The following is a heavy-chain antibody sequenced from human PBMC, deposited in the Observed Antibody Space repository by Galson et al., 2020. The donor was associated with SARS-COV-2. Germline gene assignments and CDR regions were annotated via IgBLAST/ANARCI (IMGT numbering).Heavy chain of an antibody. D-gene: IGHD3-10*01. J-gene: IGHJ3*02. CDR1: GGSISSSSYY. CDR3: ARSSTILWFGGLLRRGAFDI. Sequence: KASQTMSLTCPVSGGSISSSSYYWGWIRQPPGKGLEWIGSIYYSGSTYYNPSLKSRVTISVDPSKNQFSLKLSSVTAADTAVYYCARSSTILWFGGLLRRGAFDIWGQGTVVTVSS. CDR2: IYYSGST. V-gene: IGHV4-39*01.